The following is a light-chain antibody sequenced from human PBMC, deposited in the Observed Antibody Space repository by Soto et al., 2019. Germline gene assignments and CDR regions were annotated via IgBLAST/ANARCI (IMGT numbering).Light chain of an antibody. CDR3: KKYKSAPPT. CDR2: AAS. Sequence: DIQMTQSPSSLSASVGDRVTITCRASQGISNYLAWYQQKPGKVPMLLIYAASTMPSEVPSRFSGSGSGTVFYLTISSLQTEAVATYYCKKYKSAPPTFGGGTKVEI. J-gene: IGKJ4*01. CDR1: QGISNY. V-gene: IGKV1-27*01.